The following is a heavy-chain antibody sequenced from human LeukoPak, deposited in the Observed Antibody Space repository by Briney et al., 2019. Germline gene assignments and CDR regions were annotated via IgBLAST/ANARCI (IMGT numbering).Heavy chain of an antibody. Sequence: GGSLRLSCAASGFTFSSYAMSWVRQAPGKGLEWVSAISGSGGSTYYADSVKGRFTISRDNSKNTLYLQMNSLRAEDTAVYYCAKGGYSGSWYGDAFDIWGQGIMVTVSS. D-gene: IGHD6-13*01. V-gene: IGHV3-23*01. J-gene: IGHJ3*02. CDR1: GFTFSSYA. CDR3: AKGGYSGSWYGDAFDI. CDR2: ISGSGGST.